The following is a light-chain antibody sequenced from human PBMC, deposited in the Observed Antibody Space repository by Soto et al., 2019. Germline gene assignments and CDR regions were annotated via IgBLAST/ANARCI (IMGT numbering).Light chain of an antibody. J-gene: IGKJ1*01. CDR2: GAS. CDR1: RSVGSN. V-gene: IGKV3-15*01. CDR3: QQYNNWPPWT. Sequence: EIVMTQSPATLSVSPGERATLSSRASRSVGSNLAWYHQKPGQAPRLLIYGASTRATGIPSRFGGSGSGTEFTLTISSLQSEDFAVYYCQQYNNWPPWTFGQGTKVEIK.